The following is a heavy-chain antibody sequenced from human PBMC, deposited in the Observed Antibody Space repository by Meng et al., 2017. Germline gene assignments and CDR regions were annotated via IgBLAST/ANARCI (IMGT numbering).Heavy chain of an antibody. D-gene: IGHD3-16*02. V-gene: IGHV3-23*01. J-gene: IGHJ3*02. CDR1: GFTFSSYA. CDR2: ISGSGGST. CDR3: ARTVYYDYVWGSYRKDAFDI. Sequence: LSLTCAASGFTFSSYAMSWVRQAPGKGLEWVSAISGSGGSTYYADSVKGRFTISRDNSKNTLYLQMNSLRAEDTAVYYCARTVYYDYVWGSYRKDAFDIWGQGTMVTVSS.